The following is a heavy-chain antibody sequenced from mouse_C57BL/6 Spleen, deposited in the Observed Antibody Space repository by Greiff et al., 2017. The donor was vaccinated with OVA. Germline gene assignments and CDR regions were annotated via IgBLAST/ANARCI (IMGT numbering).Heavy chain of an antibody. CDR2: FYPGSGSI. CDR1: GYTFTEYT. V-gene: IGHV1-62-2*01. Sequence: QVQLQQSGAELVKPGASVKLSCKASGYTFTEYTIHWVKQRSGQGLEWIGWFYPGSGSIKYNEKFKDKATLTADKSSSTGYMELSRLTSEDSAVYFCARHEEEDPYSNYYGDYWGQGTTLTVSS. D-gene: IGHD2-5*01. CDR3: ARHEEEDPYSNYYGDY. J-gene: IGHJ2*01.